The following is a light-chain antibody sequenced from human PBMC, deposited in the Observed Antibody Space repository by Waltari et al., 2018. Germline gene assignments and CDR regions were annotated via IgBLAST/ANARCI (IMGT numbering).Light chain of an antibody. V-gene: IGKV4-1*01. CDR2: WAS. CDR1: QSVLYSSNNQNY. CDR3: QQYYSTPYT. Sequence: DIVMTQSPDSLAVSLGERATINCKSSQSVLYSSNNQNYLAWFQQKPGQPPHLLIYWASTRESGVPDRFSGSGSGTDFTLTISRLQAEDVAVYYCQQYYSTPYTFGQGTKLEIK. J-gene: IGKJ2*01.